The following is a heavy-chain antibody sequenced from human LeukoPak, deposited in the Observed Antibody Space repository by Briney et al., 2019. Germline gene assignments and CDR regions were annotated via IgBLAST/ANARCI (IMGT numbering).Heavy chain of an antibody. D-gene: IGHD2-15*01. Sequence: ASVKVSCKASGYTFTTYYMHWVRQAPGQGLEWMGIISPSGGSTSYAQKFQGRVTMTRDTSASTLYMELSSLRSEDTAVYYCAREGYCSGGGCYSGRNFDLWGRGTLVTVSS. V-gene: IGHV1-46*01. CDR1: GYTFTTYY. CDR3: AREGYCSGGGCYSGRNFDL. CDR2: ISPSGGST. J-gene: IGHJ2*01.